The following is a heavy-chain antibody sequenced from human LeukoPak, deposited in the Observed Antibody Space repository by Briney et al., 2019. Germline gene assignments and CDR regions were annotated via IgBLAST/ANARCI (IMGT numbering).Heavy chain of an antibody. CDR2: IYYSGST. CDR1: GGSFSGYY. D-gene: IGHD3-10*01. J-gene: IGHJ4*02. CDR3: ATGGGRGVPY. Sequence: SETLSLTCAVYGGSFSGYYWSWIRQPPGKGLEWIGYIYYSGSTNYNPSLKSRVTISVDTSKNQFSLKLSSVTAADTAVYYCATGGGRGVPYWGQGTLVTVSS. V-gene: IGHV4-59*08.